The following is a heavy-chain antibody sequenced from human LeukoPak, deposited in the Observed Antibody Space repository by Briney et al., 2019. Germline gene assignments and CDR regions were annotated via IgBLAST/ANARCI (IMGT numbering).Heavy chain of an antibody. J-gene: IGHJ5*02. CDR2: IYYSGST. CDR3: ARSHYDILTGYSNWFVP. Sequence: PSQTLSLTCTVSGGSISSGGYYWSWIRQHPGKGLEWIGYIYYSGSTYYNPSLKSRVTISVDTSKNQFSLKLSSVTAADTAVYYCARSHYDILTGYSNWFVPWGQGTLVTVSS. CDR1: GGSISSGGYY. V-gene: IGHV4-31*03. D-gene: IGHD3-9*01.